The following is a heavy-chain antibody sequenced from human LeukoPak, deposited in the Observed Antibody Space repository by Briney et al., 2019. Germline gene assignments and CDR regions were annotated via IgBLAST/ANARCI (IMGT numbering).Heavy chain of an antibody. V-gene: IGHV4-59*11. Sequence: SETLSLTCTVSGGSISSHYWSWIRQPPGKGLEWIGYIYYSGSTNYKPSLKSRVTISVDTSKNQFSLKVSSVTAADMAVYYCARTTEGYCRGRSCYSYYYYMDVWGKGTTVTVSS. CDR3: ARTTEGYCRGRSCYSYYYYMDV. CDR2: IYYSGST. CDR1: GGSISSHY. J-gene: IGHJ6*03. D-gene: IGHD2-15*01.